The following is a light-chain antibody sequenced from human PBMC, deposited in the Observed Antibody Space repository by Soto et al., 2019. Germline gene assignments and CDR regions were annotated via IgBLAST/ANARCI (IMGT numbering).Light chain of an antibody. CDR3: VQALQTPRT. CDR2: LGS. CDR1: QSLRYRNGYKS. J-gene: IGKJ1*01. Sequence: DNVLTQSPLSLSVTPGEPASTSCRSSQSLRYRNGYKSLDWCLQKPGQSPHLRIYLGSTGSSGVPDRFSGSGSGADFTLTISTVEADDLGVYRCVQALQTPRTFGQGTKVEIK. V-gene: IGKV2-28*01.